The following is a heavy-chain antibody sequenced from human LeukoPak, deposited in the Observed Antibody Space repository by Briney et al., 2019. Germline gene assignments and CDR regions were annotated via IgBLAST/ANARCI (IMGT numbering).Heavy chain of an antibody. Sequence: GGSLRLSCAASGFTFSSYWMHWVRQAPGKGLVWVSRINSDGSSTSYADSVKGRFTISRDNAKNTLYLQMNSLRAEDTAVYYCAREVGFGGNNWFDPWGQGTLVTVSS. D-gene: IGHD4-23*01. J-gene: IGHJ5*02. CDR1: GFTFSSYW. V-gene: IGHV3-74*01. CDR2: INSDGSST. CDR3: AREVGFGGNNWFDP.